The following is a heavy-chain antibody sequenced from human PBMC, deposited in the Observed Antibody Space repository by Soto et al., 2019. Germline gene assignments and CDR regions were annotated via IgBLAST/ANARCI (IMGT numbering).Heavy chain of an antibody. V-gene: IGHV3-23*01. CDR3: AKDLQGGGSHDY. CDR1: GFTFSSYG. Sequence: EVQLLESGGGLVQPGGSLRLSCAASGFTFSSYGMNWVRQAPGKGLEWVSAISGSGSSTYYADSVKGRFTIYKDNPKNTLYRQMNSLRAEDRAVYYWAKDLQGGGSHDYWGQGTLVTVSS. D-gene: IGHD3-16*01. CDR2: ISGSGSST. J-gene: IGHJ4*02.